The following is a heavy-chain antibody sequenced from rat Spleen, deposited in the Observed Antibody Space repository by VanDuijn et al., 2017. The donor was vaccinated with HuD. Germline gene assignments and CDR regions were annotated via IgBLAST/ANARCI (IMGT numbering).Heavy chain of an antibody. J-gene: IGHJ3*01. Sequence: QIQLQQSGAELAKPDSSVKISCKASGYTFTSYYISWIKQTTGQGLEYIGYINTGSGGTNYNEKFKGKATLTVDKSSSTAFMRLSSLTPDDSAVYYCAQLFMYTTDYFYVWGQGTLVTVSS. CDR3: AQLFMYTTDYFYV. CDR2: INTGSGGT. D-gene: IGHD1-6*01. CDR1: GYTFTSYY. V-gene: IGHV1-43*01.